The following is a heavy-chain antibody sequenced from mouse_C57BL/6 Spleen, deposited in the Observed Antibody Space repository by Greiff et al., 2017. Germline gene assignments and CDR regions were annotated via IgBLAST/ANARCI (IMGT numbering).Heavy chain of an antibody. CDR3: ARVYYSNGYAMDY. V-gene: IGHV14-3*01. CDR2: IDPANGNT. J-gene: IGHJ4*01. D-gene: IGHD2-5*01. Sequence: VQLQQSVAELVRPGASVKLSCTASGLNIKNTYMHWVKQRPEQGLEWIGRIDPANGNTKYAPKFQGKANITADTSSNTAYLQLRSLTSEDTAIYYCARVYYSNGYAMDYWGQGTSVTVSS. CDR1: GLNIKNTY.